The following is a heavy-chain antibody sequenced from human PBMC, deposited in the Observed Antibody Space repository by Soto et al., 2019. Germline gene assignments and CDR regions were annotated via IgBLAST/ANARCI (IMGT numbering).Heavy chain of an antibody. J-gene: IGHJ4*02. CDR1: GGSISSYY. Sequence: PSETLSLTCTVSGGSISSYYWSWIRQPPGKGLEWIGYIYYSGSTKYNPSLKSRVTISVDTSKNQFSLKLSSVTAADTAVYFCAGIFCSSVRCPSHFASGARGPLVPVP. CDR3: AGIFCSSVRCPSHFAS. CDR2: IYYSGST. D-gene: IGHD2-2*01. V-gene: IGHV4-59*08.